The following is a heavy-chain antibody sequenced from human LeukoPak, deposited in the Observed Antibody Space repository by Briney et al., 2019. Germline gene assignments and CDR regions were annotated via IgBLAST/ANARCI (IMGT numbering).Heavy chain of an antibody. CDR1: GYSFTTYW. CDR3: ARHPKSGYSGYGSDY. CDR2: IYPADSTA. Sequence: GESLKISCKGSGYSFTTYWIGWVRQLPGKGLEWMGIIYPADSTAHYSPSFQGQVTISVDKSINTAYLQWSRLKASDTAMYYCARHPKSGYSGYGSDYWGQGTLVTVSS. V-gene: IGHV5-51*01. J-gene: IGHJ4*02. D-gene: IGHD5-12*01.